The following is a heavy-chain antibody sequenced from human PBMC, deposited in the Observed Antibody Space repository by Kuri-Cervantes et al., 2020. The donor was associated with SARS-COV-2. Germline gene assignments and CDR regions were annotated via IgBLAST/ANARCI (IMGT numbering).Heavy chain of an antibody. CDR3: AGIYGDYDLDY. D-gene: IGHD4-17*01. V-gene: IGHV3-23*01. J-gene: IGHJ4*02. Sequence: LSLTCAASGFTFSSYAMSWVRQAPGKGLEWVSAISGSGGSTYYADSVKGRFTISRDNSKNTLYLQMNSLRAEDTAVYYCAGIYGDYDLDYWGQGTLVTVSS. CDR2: ISGSGGST. CDR1: GFTFSSYA.